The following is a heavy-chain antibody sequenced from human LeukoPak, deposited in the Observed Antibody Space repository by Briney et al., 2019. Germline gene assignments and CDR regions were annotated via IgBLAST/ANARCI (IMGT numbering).Heavy chain of an antibody. CDR3: ARDAYYYDTGGYYMLDY. D-gene: IGHD3-22*01. J-gene: IGHJ4*02. Sequence: SETLSLTCSVSGGSISDYYWAWIRQPAGMGLEWIGRIYTSGSTYYNPSLKSRVTMSLDTSKNEFSLNLSSVTAADTAVYYCARDAYYYDTGGYYMLDYWGQGTLITVSS. V-gene: IGHV4-4*07. CDR1: GGSISDYY. CDR2: IYTSGST.